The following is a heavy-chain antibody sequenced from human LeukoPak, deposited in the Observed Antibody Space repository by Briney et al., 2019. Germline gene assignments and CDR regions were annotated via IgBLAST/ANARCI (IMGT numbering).Heavy chain of an antibody. V-gene: IGHV4-59*01. CDR3: ARVSHALDDFWSGLTYKYNWLDP. D-gene: IGHD3-3*01. J-gene: IGHJ5*02. CDR2: IYYSGST. Sequence: SETLSLTCTVSGVSISSYYWSWIRQPPGKGLEWIGYIYYSGSTNYNPSLKSRVTISVDTSKNQFSLKLSSVTAADTAVYYCARVSHALDDFWSGLTYKYNWLDPWGQGTLVTVSS. CDR1: GVSISSYY.